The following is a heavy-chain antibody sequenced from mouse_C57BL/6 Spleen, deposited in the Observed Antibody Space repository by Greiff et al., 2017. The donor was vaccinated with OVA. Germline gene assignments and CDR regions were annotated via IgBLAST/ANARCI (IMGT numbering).Heavy chain of an antibody. V-gene: IGHV5-16*01. CDR2: INYDGSST. CDR3: ARDGNYRYFDV. CDR1: GFTFSDYY. J-gene: IGHJ1*03. D-gene: IGHD2-1*01. Sequence: EVNVVESEGGLVQPGSSMKLSCTASGFTFSDYYMAWVRQVPEKGLEWVANINYDGSSTYYLDSLKSRFIISRDNAKNILYLQMSSLKSEDTATYYCARDGNYRYFDVWGTGTTVTVSS.